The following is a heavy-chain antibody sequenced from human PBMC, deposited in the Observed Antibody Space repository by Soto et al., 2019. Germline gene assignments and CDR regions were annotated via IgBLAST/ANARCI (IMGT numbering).Heavy chain of an antibody. CDR3: ARGTPSPLIVRSSRGPWFDP. CDR2: MYYGGRT. V-gene: IGHV4-59*08. D-gene: IGHD2-15*01. CDR1: GGSISSYY. J-gene: IGHJ5*02. Sequence: PSETLSLTCTVSGGSISSYYWSWIRQPPGKGLEWIGYMYYGGRTNYNPSLKSRVTISVDTSKMQVSLKLSSMTAADTAVYFCARGTPSPLIVRSSRGPWFDPWGQGTLVTVSS.